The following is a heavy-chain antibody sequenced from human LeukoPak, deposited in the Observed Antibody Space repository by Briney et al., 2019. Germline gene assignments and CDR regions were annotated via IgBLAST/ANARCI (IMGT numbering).Heavy chain of an antibody. D-gene: IGHD6-13*01. J-gene: IGHJ4*02. CDR3: ARDVEARISAAGTFDY. Sequence: GGSLRLSCAASGFTFSNYAMSWVRQAPGKGLEWVSVISGLGGSTYYADSVKGRFAISRDNSKSTLWLQMNSLRADDTAIYYCARDVEARISAAGTFDYWGQGSLVTVSS. CDR1: GFTFSNYA. V-gene: IGHV3-23*01. CDR2: ISGLGGST.